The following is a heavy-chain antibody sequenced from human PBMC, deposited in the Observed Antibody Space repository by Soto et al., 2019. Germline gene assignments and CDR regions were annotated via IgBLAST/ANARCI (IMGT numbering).Heavy chain of an antibody. CDR3: ARSRAAAPPRVGMDV. CDR1: GGTFSKYA. Sequence: GASVKVSCKASGGTFSKYAISWVRQAPGQGLEWMGGIIPFFQTPNYAQRYQGRVTITADESTTTAYMEMRGLRSEDTAVYYCARSRAAAPPRVGMDVWGQGTTVTVSS. CDR2: IIPFFQTP. J-gene: IGHJ6*02. D-gene: IGHD6-13*01. V-gene: IGHV1-69*13.